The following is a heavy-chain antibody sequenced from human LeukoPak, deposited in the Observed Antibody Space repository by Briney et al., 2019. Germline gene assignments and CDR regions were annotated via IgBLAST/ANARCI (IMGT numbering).Heavy chain of an antibody. CDR1: GGSVSSGSYY. CDR2: IHNSGST. D-gene: IGHD1-7*01. J-gene: IGHJ3*01. CDR3: ARVPGGGTAAN. V-gene: IGHV4-61*01. Sequence: KPSETLSLTCTVSGGSVSSGSYYWSWIRQPPGKGLDWIGYIHNSGSTNYSPSLKSRVTISVDTSKNQSSLKLSSVTAADTAVYYCARVPGGGTAANWGQGTMVTVSS.